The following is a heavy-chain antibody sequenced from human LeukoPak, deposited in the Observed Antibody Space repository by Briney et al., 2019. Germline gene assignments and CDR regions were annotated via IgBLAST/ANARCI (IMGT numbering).Heavy chain of an antibody. D-gene: IGHD5-24*01. CDR3: AKDLDLRDGYPPYDY. V-gene: IGHV3-30*18. J-gene: IGHJ4*02. Sequence: PGGSLRLSCTASGFTFSSYGMHWVRQAPGKGLEWVAVISYDGSNKYYADSVKGRFTISRDNSKNTLYLQMNSLRAEDTAVYYCAKDLDLRDGYPPYDYWGQGTLVTVSS. CDR1: GFTFSSYG. CDR2: ISYDGSNK.